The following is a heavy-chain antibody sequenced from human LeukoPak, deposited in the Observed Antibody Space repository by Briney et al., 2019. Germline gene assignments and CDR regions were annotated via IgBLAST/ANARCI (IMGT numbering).Heavy chain of an antibody. J-gene: IGHJ4*02. V-gene: IGHV3-74*01. Sequence: GGPLTLSCAASGFTFSSYWMHWVRQAPGKGLVWVSRINIVESSTSYADSGKGRFTISRDNAKNTLYLQMNSLRAEDTAVYYCARGERGYSGYDYGLDYWGQGTLVTVSS. CDR2: INIVESST. CDR1: GFTFSSYW. D-gene: IGHD5-12*01. CDR3: ARGERGYSGYDYGLDY.